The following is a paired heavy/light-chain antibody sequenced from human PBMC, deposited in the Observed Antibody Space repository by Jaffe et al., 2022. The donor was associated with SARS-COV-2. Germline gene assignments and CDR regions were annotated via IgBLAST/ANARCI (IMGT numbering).Heavy chain of an antibody. CDR1: GFTFRNYA. D-gene: IGHD1-1*01. J-gene: IGHJ4*02. CDR2: ISGSGGTT. CDR3: AKGALLGTTFFDY. Sequence: EVQVVESGGGLVQSGGSLRLSCAASGFTFRNYAMSWVRQAPGKGLEWVSGISGSGGTTNYADSVKGRFTISRDNSKNTLYLQMKSLRAEDTAVYYCAKGALLGTTFFDYWGQGTLVTVSS. V-gene: IGHV3-23*04.
Light chain of an antibody. CDR2: WAS. CDR3: QQYYSNFFT. CDR1: QSVLFSSNNKNY. J-gene: IGKJ4*01. V-gene: IGKV4-1*01. Sequence: DIVMTQSPDSLPVSLGERATINCKSSQSVLFSSNNKNYLAWYQQKPGQPPKLLIYWASTRESGVPDRFSGSGSGTDFTLTISSLQAEDVAVYYCQQYYSNFFTFGGGTKVEIK.